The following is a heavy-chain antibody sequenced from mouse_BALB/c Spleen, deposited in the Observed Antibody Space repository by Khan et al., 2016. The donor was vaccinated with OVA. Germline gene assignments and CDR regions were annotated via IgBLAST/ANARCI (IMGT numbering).Heavy chain of an antibody. Sequence: VQLKESGPELMKPGSSVKISCKASGYSFTSYYIHWVMQSHGKSLEWIGYIDPFSGGATYNQKFKGKAILTVDKSSSTAYIHLSNLTSEDSAVYFCTRHGYVAWFTYWGQGTLVTVSA. CDR3: TRHGYVAWFTY. CDR1: GYSFTSYY. CDR2: IDPFSGGA. D-gene: IGHD2-2*01. V-gene: IGHV1S135*01. J-gene: IGHJ3*01.